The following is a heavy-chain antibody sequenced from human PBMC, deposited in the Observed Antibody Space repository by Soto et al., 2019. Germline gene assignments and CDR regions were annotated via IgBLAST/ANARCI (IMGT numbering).Heavy chain of an antibody. V-gene: IGHV3-23*01. J-gene: IGHJ3*02. CDR1: GFTFSSYA. CDR3: SKREGYYYDSSGYDDAFDI. CDR2: ISGSGGST. D-gene: IGHD3-22*01. Sequence: GGSLRLSCAASGFTFSSYAMSWVRQAPGKGLEWVSAISGSGGSTYYADYVKGRFTISRDNSKNTLYLQMNSLRAEDTAVYYCSKREGYYYDSSGYDDAFDIWGQGTMVTVSS.